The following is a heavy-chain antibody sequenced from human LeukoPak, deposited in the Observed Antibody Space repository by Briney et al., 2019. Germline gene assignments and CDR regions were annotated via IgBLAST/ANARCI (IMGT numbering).Heavy chain of an antibody. CDR1: GGTFSSYA. CDR3: ARDYFDGQLLPALDY. D-gene: IGHD2-2*01. J-gene: IGHJ4*02. Sequence: GASVKVSCKASGGTFSSYAISWVRQAPGQGLEWMGRIIPILGIANYAQKFQGRVTITADKSTSTAYMELSSLRSEDTAVYYCARDYFDGQLLPALDYWGQGTLVTVSS. V-gene: IGHV1-69*04. CDR2: IIPILGIA.